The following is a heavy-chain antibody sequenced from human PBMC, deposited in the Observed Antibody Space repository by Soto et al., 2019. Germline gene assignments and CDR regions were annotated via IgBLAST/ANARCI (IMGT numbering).Heavy chain of an antibody. J-gene: IGHJ2*01. CDR3: ARVTVVPAAIPHELRNWYFDL. CDR1: GFTFSGYS. V-gene: IGHV3-30-3*01. CDR2: ILYDGTNK. D-gene: IGHD2-2*01. Sequence: QVKLVESGGGVVQPGRSLRLSCGASGFTFSGYSMHWVRQAPGKGLEWVAVILYDGTNKYYAASVRGRFTISRDNSKSTLYMQVNSQRVEDTAVYYCARVTVVPAAIPHELRNWYFDLWGRGTLVTVS.